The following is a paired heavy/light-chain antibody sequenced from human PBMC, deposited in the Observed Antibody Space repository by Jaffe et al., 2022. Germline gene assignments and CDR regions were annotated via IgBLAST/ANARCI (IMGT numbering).Heavy chain of an antibody. V-gene: IGHV4-38-2*01. J-gene: IGHJ2*01. CDR3: ARHIRLTPRRNYYDSSGYYLAMIPNWYFDL. D-gene: IGHD3-22*01. CDR2: IYHSGST. Sequence: QVQLQESGPGLVKPSETLSLTCAVSGYSISSGYYWGWIRQPPGKGLEWIGSIYHSGSTYYNPSLKSRVTISVDTSKNQFSLKLSSVTAADTAVYYCARHIRLTPRRNYYDSSGYYLAMIPNWYFDLWGRGTLVTVSS. CDR1: GYSISSGYY.
Light chain of an antibody. CDR2: KDS. CDR1: ALPKQY. Sequence: SYELTQPPSVSVSPGQTARITCSGDALPKQYAYWYQQKPGQAPVLVIYKDSERPSGIPERFSGSSSGTTVTLTISGVQAEDEADYYCQSADSSVYVVFGGGTKLTVL. CDR3: QSADSSVYVV. V-gene: IGLV3-25*03. J-gene: IGLJ2*01.